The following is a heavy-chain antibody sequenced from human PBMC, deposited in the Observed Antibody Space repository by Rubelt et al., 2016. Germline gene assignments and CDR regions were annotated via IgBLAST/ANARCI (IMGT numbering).Heavy chain of an antibody. V-gene: IGHV1-3*01. CDR1: GYTFSSYA. Sequence: PGDSVKVSCKASGYTFSSYAIHWVRQAPGQRLEWMGWINAGYGDSRYSPNFQGRLTITRDTSATTAYMELSSLRSEDTAVYYCTRDGYYYESDTTSNYFEGWFDPWGQGTLVTVSS. CDR2: INAGYGDS. CDR3: TRDGYYYESDTTSNYFEGWFDP. J-gene: IGHJ5*02. D-gene: IGHD3-22*01.